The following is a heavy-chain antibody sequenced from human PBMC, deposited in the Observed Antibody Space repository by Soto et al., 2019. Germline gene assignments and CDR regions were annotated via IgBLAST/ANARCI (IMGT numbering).Heavy chain of an antibody. CDR1: GYNFTTYA. J-gene: IGHJ4*02. D-gene: IGHD3-22*01. CDR2: INGGNDKT. CDR3: ARVGYLDSDGFPRPYDY. Sequence: ASVKVSCKTSGYNFTTYAIYWVRQAPRQRLEWLGWINGGNDKTGYSQRFQGRLTITKKTSATTAFMELSNLRSEDTAVYYCARVGYLDSDGFPRPYDYWGQGTLVTVSS. V-gene: IGHV1-3*01.